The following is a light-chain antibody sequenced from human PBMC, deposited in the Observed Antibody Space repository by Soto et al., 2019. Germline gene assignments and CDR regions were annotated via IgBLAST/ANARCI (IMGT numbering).Light chain of an antibody. CDR3: QQSFTTTLT. Sequence: DIQMTQSPSSLSASVGSRLTITCRASQNIGRFSNWHQQKPGKAPNVMINVASTLRSGVPSRFSGSGSGTDCNITINSLQQEDGATYFCQQSFTTTLTFGGGTKVDIK. CDR2: VAS. V-gene: IGKV1-39*01. CDR1: QNIGRF. J-gene: IGKJ4*01.